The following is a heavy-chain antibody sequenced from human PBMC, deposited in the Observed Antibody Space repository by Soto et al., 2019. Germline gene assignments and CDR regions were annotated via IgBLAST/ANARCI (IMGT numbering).Heavy chain of an antibody. CDR2: ISAYNGNT. CDR3: ARALDDIVVVPAAYYYYYYYMDV. J-gene: IGHJ6*03. Sequence: ASVKVSCKASGYTFTSYGISWVRQAPGQGLEWMGWISAYNGNTNYAQKLQGRVTMTTDTSTSTAYMELRGLRSDDTAVYYCARALDDIVVVPAAYYYYYYYMDVWGKGTTVTVSS. CDR1: GYTFTSYG. V-gene: IGHV1-18*01. D-gene: IGHD2-2*01.